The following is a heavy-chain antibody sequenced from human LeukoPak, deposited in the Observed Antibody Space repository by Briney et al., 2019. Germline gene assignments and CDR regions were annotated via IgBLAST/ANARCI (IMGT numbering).Heavy chain of an antibody. J-gene: IGHJ5*02. CDR1: GYSFTSYW. CDR3: ARLAPYCSSTSCLSEYNWFDP. D-gene: IGHD2-2*01. V-gene: IGHV5-51*01. Sequence: HGESLKISCKGSGYSFTSYWIGWVRQMPGKGLEWMGIIYPGDSDTRYSPSLQGQVTISADKSISTAYLQWSSLKASDTAMYYCARLAPYCSSTSCLSEYNWFDPWGQGTLVTVSS. CDR2: IYPGDSDT.